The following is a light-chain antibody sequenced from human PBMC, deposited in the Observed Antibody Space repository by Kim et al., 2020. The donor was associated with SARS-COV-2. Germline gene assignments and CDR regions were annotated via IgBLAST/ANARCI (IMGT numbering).Light chain of an antibody. CDR2: DAS. CDR3: QQRSSWPPFT. J-gene: IGKJ2*01. Sequence: EIVLTQSPATLSLSPGERATLSCRASQNIYNQLGWYQHKPGQAPRLLISDASNRATGVPARFRGSGSGTDFTLTISTLEPEDFAVYFCQQRSSWPPFTFGQGTKLEIK. CDR1: QNIYNQ. V-gene: IGKV3-11*01.